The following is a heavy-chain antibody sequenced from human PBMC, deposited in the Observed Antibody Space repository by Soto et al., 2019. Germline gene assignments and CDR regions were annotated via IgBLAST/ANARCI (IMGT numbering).Heavy chain of an antibody. D-gene: IGHD3-10*01. CDR3: ARDSPVGGGPPAFDP. V-gene: IGHV3-53*01. Sequence: PGGSLRLSCAASGFTVSSNYMSWVRQAPGKGLEWVSVIYSGGSTYYADSVKGRFTISRDNSKNTLYLQMNSLRAEDTAVYYCARDSPVGGGPPAFDPWGQGTLVTVSS. CDR2: IYSGGST. CDR1: GFTVSSNY. J-gene: IGHJ5*02.